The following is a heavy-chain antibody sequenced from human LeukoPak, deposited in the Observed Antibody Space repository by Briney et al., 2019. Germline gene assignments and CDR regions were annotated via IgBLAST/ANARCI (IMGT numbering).Heavy chain of an antibody. J-gene: IGHJ3*02. Sequence: PGGSLRLSCAASGFTSSSYAMSWVRQAPGKGLEWVSAISGSGGSTYYADSVKGRYTISRDNSKNTLYLQMNSLRAEDTAVYYCAKDSLPYLYYDSSGYYPVQDAFDIWGQGTMVTVSS. CDR3: AKDSLPYLYYDSSGYYPVQDAFDI. V-gene: IGHV3-23*01. CDR2: ISGSGGST. D-gene: IGHD3-22*01. CDR1: GFTSSSYA.